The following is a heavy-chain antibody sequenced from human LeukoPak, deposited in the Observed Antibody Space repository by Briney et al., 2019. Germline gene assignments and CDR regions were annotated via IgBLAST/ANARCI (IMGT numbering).Heavy chain of an antibody. D-gene: IGHD6-13*01. Sequence: GGSLRLSCAASGFTFSSYAMSWVRQAPGKGLEWVSAISGSGGSTCYADSVKGRFTISRDNSKNTRYLQMNSLRAEDTAVYYCARGSSIGIVDYWGQGTLVTVSS. V-gene: IGHV3-23*01. J-gene: IGHJ4*02. CDR3: ARGSSIGIVDY. CDR2: ISGSGGST. CDR1: GFTFSSYA.